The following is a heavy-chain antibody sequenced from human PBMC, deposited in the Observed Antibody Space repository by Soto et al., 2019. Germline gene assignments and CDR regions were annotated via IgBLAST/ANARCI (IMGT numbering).Heavy chain of an antibody. V-gene: IGHV4-30-2*01. J-gene: IGHJ4*02. CDR3: AGGRAARPLGY. Sequence: QLQLQESGSGLVKPSQTLSLTCAVSGGSISSGGFSWSWIRQPPGKGLESIGYIYHSGRTYYNPSLKSRVTISVDRSKNQFSLKLSSVNAADTAVYYCAGGRAARPLGYWGQGTLVTVSA. D-gene: IGHD6-6*01. CDR1: GGSISSGGFS. CDR2: IYHSGRT.